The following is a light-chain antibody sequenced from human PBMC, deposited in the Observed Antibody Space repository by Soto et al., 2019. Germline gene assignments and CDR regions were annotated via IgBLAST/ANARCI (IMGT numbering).Light chain of an antibody. CDR1: SSDVGTYNY. Sequence: QSALTQPASVSGSPGQSITISCTGTSSDVGTYNYVSWYQQHPDKAPKLMIYDVSNRPSGVSNRFSGSKSGNTASLTISGLQAEDEADYYCSSYTSSNTVVFGGGTKLTVL. CDR2: DVS. CDR3: SSYTSSNTVV. V-gene: IGLV2-14*03. J-gene: IGLJ3*02.